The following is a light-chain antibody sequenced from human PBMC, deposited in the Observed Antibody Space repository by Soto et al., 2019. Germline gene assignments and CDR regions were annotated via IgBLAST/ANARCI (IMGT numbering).Light chain of an antibody. CDR1: RSDVGGYNL. CDR2: DDN. J-gene: IGLJ2*01. CDR3: SSYAGRITLV. Sequence: QSCLTQTASVSGSPGQSITMSCTGSRSDVGGYNLVSWYQQHPGKAPKLLISDDNKRPSGVSDRFSGSKSGNTASLTISGLQAEDEGDYYCSSYAGRITLVFGGGTKVTVL. V-gene: IGLV2-23*01.